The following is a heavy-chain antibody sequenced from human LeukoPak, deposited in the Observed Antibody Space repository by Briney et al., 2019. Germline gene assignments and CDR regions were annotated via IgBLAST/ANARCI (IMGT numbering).Heavy chain of an antibody. V-gene: IGHV1-46*01. D-gene: IGHD4-11*01. CDR3: ARGGRTVSTLYYYYYGMDV. CDR2: INPSGGST. CDR1: GYTFTSYY. J-gene: IGHJ6*02. Sequence: GASVKVSCKASGYTFTSYYMHWVRQAPGQGLEWMGIINPSGGSTSYAQKFQGRVTMTRDTSTSTVYMEPSSLRSEDTAVYYCARGGRTVSTLYYYYYGMDVWGQGTTVTVSS.